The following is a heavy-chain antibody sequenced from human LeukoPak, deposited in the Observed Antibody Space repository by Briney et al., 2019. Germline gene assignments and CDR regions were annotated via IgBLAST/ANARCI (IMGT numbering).Heavy chain of an antibody. CDR2: IYYSGST. V-gene: IGHV4-31*03. D-gene: IGHD1-26*01. CDR3: ARGGSRNWIDP. CDR1: GGSISSGGYY. Sequence: PSETLSLTCTVSGGSISSGGYYWSWIRQHPGKGLEWIGYIYYSGSTYYNPSLKSRVTISVDTSKNQFSLKLSSVTAADTAVYYCARGGSRNWIDPWGQGTLVTVSS. J-gene: IGHJ5*02.